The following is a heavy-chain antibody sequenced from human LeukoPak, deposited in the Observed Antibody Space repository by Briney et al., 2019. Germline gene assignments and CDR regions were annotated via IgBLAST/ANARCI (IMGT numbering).Heavy chain of an antibody. J-gene: IGHJ5*02. D-gene: IGHD3-22*01. CDR1: GFTFSSYS. CDR2: ISSSSYI. Sequence: PGGSLRLSCAASGFTFSSYSMNWVRQAPGKGLEWVSSISSSSYIYYADSVKGRFTISRDNAKNSLYLQMNSLRAEDTALYYCAKATAINYYDSSGYYYAYNWFDPWGQGTLVTVSS. CDR3: AKATAINYYDSSGYYYAYNWFDP. V-gene: IGHV3-21*04.